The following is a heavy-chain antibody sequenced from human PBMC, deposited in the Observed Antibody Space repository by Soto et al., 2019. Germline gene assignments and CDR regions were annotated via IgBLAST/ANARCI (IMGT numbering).Heavy chain of an antibody. CDR1: GFTFSSYS. V-gene: IGHV3-48*02. D-gene: IGHD4-17*01. CDR3: ARENYGDYLNWFDP. J-gene: IGHJ5*02. Sequence: EVQLVESGGGLVQPGGSLRLSCAASGFTFSSYSMNWVRQAPGKGLEWVSYISSSSSTIYHADSVKGRFTISRDNAKNSLYLQMNSLRDEDTAVYYCARENYGDYLNWFDPWGQGTLVTVSS. CDR2: ISSSSSTI.